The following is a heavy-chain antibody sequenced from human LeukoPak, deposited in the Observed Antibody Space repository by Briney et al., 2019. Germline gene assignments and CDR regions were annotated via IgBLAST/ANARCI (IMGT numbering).Heavy chain of an antibody. D-gene: IGHD2-15*01. CDR1: GYTFTGYY. J-gene: IGHJ4*02. V-gene: IGHV1-2*02. CDR2: INHNSGGT. Sequence: ASVKVSCKSSGYTFTGYYMHLVRQAPGQGLEWMGWINHNSGGTNYAQKLQGRVTMTTDTSTSTAYMELRSLRSDDTAVYYCARVFSLSGGSAGGYWGQGTLVTVSS. CDR3: ARVFSLSGGSAGGY.